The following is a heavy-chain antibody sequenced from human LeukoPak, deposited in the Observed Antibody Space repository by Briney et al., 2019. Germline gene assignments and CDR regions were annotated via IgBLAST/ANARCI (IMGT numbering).Heavy chain of an antibody. J-gene: IGHJ4*02. CDR3: AREAVAGTGVY. CDR1: GYTFTSYY. Sequence: VSVKVSCKASGYTFTSYYMHWVRQAPGQGLEWMGIINPSGGSTSYAQKFQGRVTMTRDTSTSTVYMELSSLRSEDTAVYYCAREAVAGTGVYWGQGTLVTVSS. D-gene: IGHD6-19*01. CDR2: INPSGGST. V-gene: IGHV1-46*01.